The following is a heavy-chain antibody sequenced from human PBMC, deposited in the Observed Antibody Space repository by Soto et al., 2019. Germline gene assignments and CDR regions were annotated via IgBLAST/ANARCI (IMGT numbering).Heavy chain of an antibody. V-gene: IGHV3-48*01. CDR2: ISSSSSTI. CDR1: GFTFSSYS. Sequence: GGSLRLSCAASGFTFSSYSMNWVRQAPGKGLEWVSYISSSSSTIYYADSVKGRFTISRDNAKNSLYLQMNSLRAEDTAVYYCASQLRWNYYGMDVWGQGTTVTVS. D-gene: IGHD4-17*01. CDR3: ASQLRWNYYGMDV. J-gene: IGHJ6*02.